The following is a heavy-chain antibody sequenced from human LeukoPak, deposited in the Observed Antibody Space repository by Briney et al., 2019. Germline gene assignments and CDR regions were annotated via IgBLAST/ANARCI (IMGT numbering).Heavy chain of an antibody. Sequence: GGSLRLSCAASGFTFSNYWMHWVRQAPGKGLVWVSRINRDGSSTSYADSVKGRFTISRDNAKNTLYLEMNSLTAEDTAVYHCVRDIYGPEYWGQGTLVTVSS. V-gene: IGHV3-74*01. CDR1: GFTFSNYW. D-gene: IGHD2-2*02. CDR3: VRDIYGPEY. CDR2: INRDGSST. J-gene: IGHJ4*02.